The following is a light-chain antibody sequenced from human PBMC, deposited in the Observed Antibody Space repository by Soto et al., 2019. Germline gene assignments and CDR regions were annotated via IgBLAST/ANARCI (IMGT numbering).Light chain of an antibody. CDR3: QPYSRYWAIT. CDR2: KAS. J-gene: IGKJ5*01. Sequence: DIQMTQSPSTLSASVGDTVTITCRASQSISYWLAWYQQKPGKAPNLLIYKASSLESGVPSRFSGSGSGTEFTLTISILQPDDSAPSYCQPYSRYWAITFAQGTRLEIK. CDR1: QSISYW. V-gene: IGKV1-5*03.